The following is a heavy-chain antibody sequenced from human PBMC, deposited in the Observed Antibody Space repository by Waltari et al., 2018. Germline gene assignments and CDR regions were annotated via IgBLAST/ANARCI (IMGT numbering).Heavy chain of an antibody. D-gene: IGHD5-12*01. Sequence: EVELVESGGGLVQPGGSLRRSCAASGFTFTTYWKNWVRQAPGKGLVWVSSISSSSSYIYYADSVKGRFTISRDNAKNSLYLQMNSLRAEDTAVYYCARDPSGSSDYWGQGTLVTVSS. V-gene: IGHV3-21*01. CDR2: ISSSSSYI. CDR1: GFTFTTYW. J-gene: IGHJ4*02. CDR3: ARDPSGSSDY.